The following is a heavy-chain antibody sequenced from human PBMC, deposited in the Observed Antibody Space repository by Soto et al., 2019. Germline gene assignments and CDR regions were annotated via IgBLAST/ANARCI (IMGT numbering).Heavy chain of an antibody. J-gene: IGHJ6*02. Sequence: SLRLSCAASGFTFSSYSMNWVRQAPGKGLEWVSSISSSSSYIYYADSVKGRFTISRDNAKNSLYLQMNSLRAEDTAVYYCARDGGYRGTSYYYGMDVWGQGTTVTVSS. D-gene: IGHD3-10*01. CDR1: GFTFSSYS. CDR3: ARDGGYRGTSYYYGMDV. CDR2: ISSSSSYI. V-gene: IGHV3-21*01.